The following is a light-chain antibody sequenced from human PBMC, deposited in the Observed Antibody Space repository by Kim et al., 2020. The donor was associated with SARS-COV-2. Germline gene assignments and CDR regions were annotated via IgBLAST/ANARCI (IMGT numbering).Light chain of an antibody. CDR2: DAS. J-gene: IGKJ2*01. CDR3: QQYDSYST. V-gene: IGKV1-5*01. Sequence: QMTQSPSTLSASVGDRVTITCRASQSISNWLAWYQQKPGKAPNLLIFDASSLKSGVPSRFSGSGSGTEFTLTISSLQPDDFATYYCQQYDSYSTFGQGTKLEIK. CDR1: QSISNW.